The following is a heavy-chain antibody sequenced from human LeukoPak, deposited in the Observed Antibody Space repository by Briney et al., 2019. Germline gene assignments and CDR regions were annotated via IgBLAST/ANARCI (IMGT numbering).Heavy chain of an antibody. Sequence: PSETLSLTCTVSGGSISSGGYYWSWIRQHPGKGLEWIGYIYYSGSTYYNPSLKSRVTISVDRSKNQFSLKLSSVTAADTAVYYCASRTIGSGSYYYFDLWGRGTLVTVSS. CDR3: ASRTIGSGSYYYFDL. CDR2: IYYSGST. J-gene: IGHJ2*01. V-gene: IGHV4-31*03. D-gene: IGHD3-10*01. CDR1: GGSISSGGYY.